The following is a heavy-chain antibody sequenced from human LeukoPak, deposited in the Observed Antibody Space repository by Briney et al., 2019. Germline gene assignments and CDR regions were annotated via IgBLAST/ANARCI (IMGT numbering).Heavy chain of an antibody. Sequence: ASVKVSCKASGYTFTTYGISWVRQAPGQGLERMGWVSGNNGNTNYAQKLQGRVTMTTDTSTNPAYMEVRSLRSDDAAVYYCARDFYHSGTNWYDVFVVWGQGTMVTVSS. CDR2: VSGNNGNT. V-gene: IGHV1-18*01. CDR1: GYTFTTYG. J-gene: IGHJ3*01. CDR3: ARDFYHSGTNWYDVFVV. D-gene: IGHD1-1*01.